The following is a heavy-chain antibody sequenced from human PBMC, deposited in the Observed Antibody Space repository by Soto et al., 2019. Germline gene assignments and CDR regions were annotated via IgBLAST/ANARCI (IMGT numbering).Heavy chain of an antibody. D-gene: IGHD3-10*01. CDR2: INHSGST. Sequence: QVQLQQWGAGLLKPSETLSLTCAVYGGSFSGYYWSWIRQPPGKGLEWIGEINHSGSTNYNPSLTSRVTISVDTSKNQFSLKLSSVTAADTAVYYCARAWAARGAWFDPWGQGTLVTVSS. CDR3: ARAWAARGAWFDP. J-gene: IGHJ5*02. V-gene: IGHV4-34*01. CDR1: GGSFSGYY.